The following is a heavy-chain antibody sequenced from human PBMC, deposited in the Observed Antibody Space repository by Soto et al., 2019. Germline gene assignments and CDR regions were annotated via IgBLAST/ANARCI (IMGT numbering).Heavy chain of an antibody. V-gene: IGHV1-18*01. J-gene: IGHJ4*02. CDR1: GYTFTSYG. CDR3: ASSLLVGYGLEGESD. D-gene: IGHD5-18*01. Sequence: ASVKVSCKASGYTFTSYGISWVRQAPGQGLEWKGWISAYSGNTNYAQKLQGRVTMTTDTSTSTAYMELRSLRSDDTAVYYCASSLLVGYGLEGESDWGQGTLVTVSS. CDR2: ISAYSGNT.